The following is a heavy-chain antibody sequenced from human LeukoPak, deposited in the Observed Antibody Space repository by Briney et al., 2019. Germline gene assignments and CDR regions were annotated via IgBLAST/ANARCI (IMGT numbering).Heavy chain of an antibody. J-gene: IGHJ5*02. CDR3: ARAGLDHCSGGSCYFGWFDP. CDR2: ISGYNGNI. Sequence: ASVKVSCKASGYILTSYGISWVRQAPGQGLEWMGWISGYNGNINYAQKLQGRVTMTTDTSTSTAYTELRSLRSDDTAVYYCARAGLDHCSGGSCYFGWFDPWGQGTLVTVSS. V-gene: IGHV1-18*01. CDR1: GYILTSYG. D-gene: IGHD2-15*01.